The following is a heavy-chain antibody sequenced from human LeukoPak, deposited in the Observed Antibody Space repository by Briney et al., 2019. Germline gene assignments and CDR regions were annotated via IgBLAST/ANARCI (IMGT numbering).Heavy chain of an antibody. CDR2: ISSSGSTI. Sequence: GGSLRLSCAASGFTFSSYEMNWVRQAPGKGPEWVSYISSSGSTIYYADSVKGRFTISRDNAKNSLYLQMNSLGAEDTAVYYCAELGITMIGGVWGKGTTVTISS. CDR1: GFTFSSYE. D-gene: IGHD3-10*02. V-gene: IGHV3-48*03. CDR3: AELGITMIGGV. J-gene: IGHJ6*04.